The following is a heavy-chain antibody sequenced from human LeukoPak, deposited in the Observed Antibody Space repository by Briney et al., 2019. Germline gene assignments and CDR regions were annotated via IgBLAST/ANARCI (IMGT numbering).Heavy chain of an antibody. J-gene: IGHJ5*02. Sequence: GGSLRLSCATSGFAFSTQGMHWVRQAPGKGLEWVAAIWHDGNNKYYVDSVKGRFTISRDNSKNTVYLQMNSLRAEDTAVYYCARDGGGSQQSNWFDPWGQGTLVTVSS. CDR3: ARDGGGSQQSNWFDP. CDR2: IWHDGNNK. V-gene: IGHV3-33*01. CDR1: GFAFSTQG. D-gene: IGHD1-26*01.